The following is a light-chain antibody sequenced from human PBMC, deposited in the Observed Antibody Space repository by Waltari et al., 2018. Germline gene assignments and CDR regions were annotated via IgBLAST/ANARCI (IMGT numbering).Light chain of an antibody. J-gene: IGKJ1*01. CDR3: QQYYRSRT. CDR1: QSVFYWSDNKNY. V-gene: IGKV4-1*01. Sequence: DIVMTQSPDSLAVSLGERATIDCKSSQSVFYWSDNKNYLAWYQHKPGQPPKLLFYWASTRESGVPDRFSASGSGTDFTLTINNLQAEDVAVYYCQQYYRSRTFGQGTKVEIK. CDR2: WAS.